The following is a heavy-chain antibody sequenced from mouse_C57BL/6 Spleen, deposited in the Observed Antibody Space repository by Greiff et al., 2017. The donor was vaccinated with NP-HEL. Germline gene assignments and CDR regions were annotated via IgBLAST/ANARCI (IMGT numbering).Heavy chain of an antibody. CDR3: AIGSMSTETDCTWEVYYYAMGG. J-gene: IGHJ4*01. CDR1: GYTFTSYW. D-gene: IGHD2-4*01. V-gene: IGHV1-74*01. Sequence: QVQLQQPGAELVKPGASVKVSCKASGYTFTSYWMHWVKQRPGQGLEWIGRIHPSDSDTNYNQKFKGKATLTVDTSSSTAYMQLSSLTSEDSAVYYCAIGSMSTETDCTWEVYYYAMGGWGQGASVTVAS. CDR2: IHPSDSDT.